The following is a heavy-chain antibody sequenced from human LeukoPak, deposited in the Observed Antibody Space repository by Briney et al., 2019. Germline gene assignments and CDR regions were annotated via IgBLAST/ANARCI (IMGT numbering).Heavy chain of an antibody. V-gene: IGHV4-59*12. Sequence: SSETLSLTCTVSGGSISSYYWSWFRQPPGKGLEWIGYIYYSGSTNYNPSLKSRVTILVDTSKNQCSLKLSSVTAADTAVYYWARSDYYDSSGATPFDYWGQGTLVTVSS. J-gene: IGHJ4*02. CDR3: ARSDYYDSSGATPFDY. D-gene: IGHD3-22*01. CDR1: GGSISSYY. CDR2: IYYSGST.